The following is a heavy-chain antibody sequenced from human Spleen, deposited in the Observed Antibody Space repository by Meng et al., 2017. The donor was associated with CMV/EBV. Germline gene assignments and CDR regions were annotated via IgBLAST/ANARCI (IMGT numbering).Heavy chain of an antibody. D-gene: IGHD1-1*01. V-gene: IGHV4-39*07. Sequence: SETLSLTCAVSGDSISSSTYYWAWIRQPPGKGLEWIGSVYYTGTTYYNPSLKSRVTISVDTSKNQFSLKVTSVTAADTAVYYCARGNDVEYYYGMDVWGQGTTVTVSS. CDR1: GDSISSSTYY. CDR3: ARGNDVEYYYGMDV. CDR2: VYYTGTT. J-gene: IGHJ6*02.